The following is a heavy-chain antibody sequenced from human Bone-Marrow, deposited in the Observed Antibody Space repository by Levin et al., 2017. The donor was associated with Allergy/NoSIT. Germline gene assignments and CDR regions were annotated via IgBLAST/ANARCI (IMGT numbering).Heavy chain of an antibody. CDR1: GYSFSTFW. Sequence: KVSCKGSGYSFSTFWIAWVRQMPGKGLEWMGIIYPGDSDTTYSPSFQGQVTISADMSINTAYLQWSGLKASDTAMYYCARRRYSSGWYLDYWGQGTLLTVSS. J-gene: IGHJ4*02. CDR2: IYPGDSDT. V-gene: IGHV5-51*01. CDR3: ARRRYSSGWYLDY. D-gene: IGHD6-19*01.